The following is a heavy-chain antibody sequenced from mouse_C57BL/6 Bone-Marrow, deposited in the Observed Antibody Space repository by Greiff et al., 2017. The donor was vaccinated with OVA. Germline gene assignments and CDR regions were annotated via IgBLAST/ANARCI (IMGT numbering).Heavy chain of an antibody. CDR2: ISYSGST. V-gene: IGHV3-1*01. CDR3: ARGGHYSNCLFAY. D-gene: IGHD2-5*01. Sequence: EVKLMESGPGMVKPSQSLSLTCTVTGYSITSGYDWHWIRHFPGNKLEWMGYISYSGSTNYNPSLKSRISITHDTSKNHFFLKLNSVTTEDTATYYCARGGHYSNCLFAYWGQGTLVTVSA. J-gene: IGHJ3*01. CDR1: GYSITSGYD.